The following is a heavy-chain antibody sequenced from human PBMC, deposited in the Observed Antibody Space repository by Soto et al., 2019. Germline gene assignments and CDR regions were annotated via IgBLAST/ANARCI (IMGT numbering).Heavy chain of an antibody. D-gene: IGHD3-22*01. CDR2: SRNRANSYST. J-gene: IGHJ3*02. Sequence: EVQLVESGGGLVQPGGSLRLSCAASGFTFSDHYMDWVRQAPGKGLEWVGRSRNRANSYSTEYAASVKGRFIISRDDSKNSVYLQVNGLKTEYTAVYYCTRASFYDSSGYFQRAFDIWGQGTVVTVSS. CDR1: GFTFSDHY. V-gene: IGHV3-72*01. CDR3: TRASFYDSSGYFQRAFDI.